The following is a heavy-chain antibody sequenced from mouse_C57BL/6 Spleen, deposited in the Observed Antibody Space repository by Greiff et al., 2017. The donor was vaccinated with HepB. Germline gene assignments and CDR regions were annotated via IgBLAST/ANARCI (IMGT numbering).Heavy chain of an antibody. Sequence: QVHVKQPGAELVKPGASVKLSCKASGYTFTSYWMHWVKQRPGQGLEWIGMIHPNSGSTNYNEKFKSKATLTVDKSSSTAYMQLSSLTSEDSAVYYCASYGYDLNYAMDYWGQGTSVTVSS. CDR3: ASYGYDLNYAMDY. CDR1: GYTFTSYW. CDR2: IHPNSGST. D-gene: IGHD2-2*01. V-gene: IGHV1-64*01. J-gene: IGHJ4*01.